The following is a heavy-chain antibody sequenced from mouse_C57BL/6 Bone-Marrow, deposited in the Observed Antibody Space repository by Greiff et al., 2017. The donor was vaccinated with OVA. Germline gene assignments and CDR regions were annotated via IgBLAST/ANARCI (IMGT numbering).Heavy chain of an antibody. Sequence: EVKLQESGPVLVKPGASVKMSCKASGYTFTDYYMNWVKQSHGKSLEWIGVINPYNGGTSYNQKFKGKATLTVDKSSSTAYMELNSLTSEDSAVYYCARGGGFLLLRSLLDYWGQGTTLTVSS. V-gene: IGHV1-19*01. J-gene: IGHJ2*01. D-gene: IGHD1-1*01. CDR1: GYTFTDYY. CDR2: INPYNGGT. CDR3: ARGGGFLLLRSLLDY.